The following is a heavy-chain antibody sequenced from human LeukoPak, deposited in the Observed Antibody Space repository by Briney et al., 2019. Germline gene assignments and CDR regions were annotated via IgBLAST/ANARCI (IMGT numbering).Heavy chain of an antibody. Sequence: SETLSLTCTVSGGSISSSSYYWGWIRQPPGKGLEWIGYIYYSGSTYYNPSLKSRVTISVDTSKNQFSLKLSSVTAADTAVYYCARAGIAAAGIVYYYYGMDVWGQGTTVTVSS. CDR1: GGSISSSSYY. CDR2: IYYSGST. CDR3: ARAGIAAAGIVYYYYGMDV. D-gene: IGHD6-13*01. J-gene: IGHJ6*02. V-gene: IGHV4-31*03.